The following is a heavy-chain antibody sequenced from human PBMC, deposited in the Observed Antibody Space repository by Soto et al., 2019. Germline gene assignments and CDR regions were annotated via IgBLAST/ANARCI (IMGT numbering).Heavy chain of an antibody. Sequence: QVQLVQSGAEVKKPGASVKVSCRASGYTFSSYGISWVRQAPGQGLEWVGWISAYNGYTNDVQKFQDRVNMTKDTSRNTAYLELRSLRADDTAIYYCARGRYLDFWGQGTLVTVSS. CDR2: ISAYNGYT. CDR1: GYTFSSYG. J-gene: IGHJ4*02. V-gene: IGHV1-18*01. D-gene: IGHD1-26*01. CDR3: ARGRYLDF.